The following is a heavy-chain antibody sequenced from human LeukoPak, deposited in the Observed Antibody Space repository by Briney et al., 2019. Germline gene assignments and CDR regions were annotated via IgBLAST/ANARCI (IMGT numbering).Heavy chain of an antibody. Sequence: QAGGSLRLSCAASGFTVSSNYMSWVRQAPGKGLEWVSVIYSGGSTYYADSVKGRFTISRDNSKNTLYLQMNSLRAEDTAVYYCAREDGYSYGYERGAFDIWGQGTMVTVSS. V-gene: IGHV3-53*05. CDR3: AREDGYSYGYERGAFDI. CDR2: IYSGGST. J-gene: IGHJ3*02. D-gene: IGHD5-18*01. CDR1: GFTVSSNY.